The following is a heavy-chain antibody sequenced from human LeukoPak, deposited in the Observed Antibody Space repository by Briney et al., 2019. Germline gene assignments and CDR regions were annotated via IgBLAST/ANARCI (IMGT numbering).Heavy chain of an antibody. CDR3: ARGHSYYGMDV. CDR2: ISYDGSNK. Sequence: GRSLRLSCAASGFTFSSYAMHRVRQAPGKGLEWVAVISYDGSNKYYADSVKGRFTISRDNSKNTLYLQMNSLRAEDTAVYYCARGHSYYGMDVWGQGTTVTVSS. CDR1: GFTFSSYA. J-gene: IGHJ6*02. V-gene: IGHV3-30-3*01.